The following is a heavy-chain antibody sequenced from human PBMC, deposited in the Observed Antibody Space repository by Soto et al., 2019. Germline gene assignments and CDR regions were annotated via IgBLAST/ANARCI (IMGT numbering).Heavy chain of an antibody. D-gene: IGHD3-22*01. CDR3: AKDLSITMIGVMDV. J-gene: IGHJ6*02. CDR2: ISGSGGST. Sequence: SGGSLRLSCAASGFTFSSYAMSWVRQAPGKGLEWVSAISGSGGSTYYADSVKGRFTISRDNSKNTLYLQMNSLRAEDTAVYYCAKDLSITMIGVMDVWGQGTTVTVSS. CDR1: GFTFSSYA. V-gene: IGHV3-23*01.